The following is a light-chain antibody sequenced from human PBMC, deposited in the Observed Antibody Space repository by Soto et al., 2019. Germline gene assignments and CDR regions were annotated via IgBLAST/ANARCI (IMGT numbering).Light chain of an antibody. V-gene: IGLV2-14*01. CDR3: SSYTSSSTLV. CDR2: DVS. J-gene: IGLJ2*01. CDR1: SSDVGGYNY. Sequence: QSALTQPASVSGSSGQSFTISCTGTSSDVGGYNYVSWYQQHPGKAPKLMIYDVSNRPSGVSNRFSGSKSGNTASLTISGLQAEDEADYYCSSYTSSSTLVFGGGTKVTVL.